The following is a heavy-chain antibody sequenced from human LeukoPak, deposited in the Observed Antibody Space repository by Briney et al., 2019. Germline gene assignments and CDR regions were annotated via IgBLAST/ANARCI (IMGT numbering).Heavy chain of an antibody. CDR1: GGTFSSYA. J-gene: IGHJ4*02. Sequence: SVKVSCKASGGTFSSYAISWVRQAPGQGLEWMGGIIPIFGTANYAQKFQGRVTITTDESTSTAYMELSSLRSEDTAVYYCARGYGSSSGYLRPFDYWGQGTLVTVSS. V-gene: IGHV1-69*05. CDR2: IIPIFGTA. D-gene: IGHD6-6*01. CDR3: ARGYGSSSGYLRPFDY.